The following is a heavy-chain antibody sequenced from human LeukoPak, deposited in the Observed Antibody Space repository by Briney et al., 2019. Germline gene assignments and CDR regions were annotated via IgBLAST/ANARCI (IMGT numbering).Heavy chain of an antibody. J-gene: IGHJ4*02. D-gene: IGHD2-15*01. Sequence: GESLKISCKGSGYSFTNYWIGWVRQMPEKGLEWMGIIYPGDSNTRYSPSFQGQVTISADKSISTAYLQWSSLKASDTAVYYCARQGIYCSGGSCYSDYWGQGTLVTVSS. CDR2: IYPGDSNT. V-gene: IGHV5-51*01. CDR1: GYSFTNYW. CDR3: ARQGIYCSGGSCYSDY.